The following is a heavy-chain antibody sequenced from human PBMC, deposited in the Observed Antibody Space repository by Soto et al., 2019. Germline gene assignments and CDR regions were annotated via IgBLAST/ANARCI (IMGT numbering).Heavy chain of an antibody. J-gene: IGHJ6*02. CDR3: AMGGLSSGWIPDYYYYGMDV. V-gene: IGHV1-69*06. CDR2: IIPIFGTA. D-gene: IGHD6-19*01. Sequence: SVKVSCKASGGSYSSYAIRWVRQAPGQELEWMGGIIPIFGTANYAQKFQGRVTVTADRSTSTAYMELSSLRSEDTAVYYCAMGGLSSGWIPDYYYYGMDVWGQGTTVTVSS. CDR1: GGSYSSYA.